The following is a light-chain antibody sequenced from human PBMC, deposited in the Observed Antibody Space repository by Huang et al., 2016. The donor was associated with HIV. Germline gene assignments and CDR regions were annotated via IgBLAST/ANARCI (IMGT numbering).Light chain of an antibody. CDR2: DAS. CDR1: QSITKY. Sequence: EIVLTQSPATLSLSPGERATLSCRASQSITKYLAWYQHKPGQAPRLLIYDASTRATGIPGRFSGSGSGTDFTLTISSLEPEDFAVYYCQQCRNWLTFGGGTKVEIK. CDR3: QQCRNWLT. V-gene: IGKV3-11*01. J-gene: IGKJ4*01.